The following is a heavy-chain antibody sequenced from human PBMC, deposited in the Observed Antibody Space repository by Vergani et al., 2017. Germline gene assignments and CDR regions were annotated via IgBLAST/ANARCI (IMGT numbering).Heavy chain of an antibody. V-gene: IGHV4-4*09. Sequence: QVQLQESGPGLVKPSETLSLTCTVSGGSISSYYWSWIRQPPGKGLEWIGYIYTSGSTNYNPSLKSRVTISVDTSKNQFSLKLSSVTAADTAVYYCARGPQWLLQHFDYWGQGTLVTVSS. D-gene: IGHD3-22*01. CDR2: IYTSGST. CDR3: ARGPQWLLQHFDY. J-gene: IGHJ4*02. CDR1: GGSISSYY.